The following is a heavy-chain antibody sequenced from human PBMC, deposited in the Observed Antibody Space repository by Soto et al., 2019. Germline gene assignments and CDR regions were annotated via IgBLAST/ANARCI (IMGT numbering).Heavy chain of an antibody. J-gene: IGHJ3*02. CDR3: AGGLCCSSSSCYEFGAFDI. D-gene: IGHD2-2*01. Sequence: EVQLVESGGGLVQPGGSLRLSCAASGFTFSSHDMHWVRQATGKGLEWVSAIGTAGDTYYPGSVKGRFTISRENAKNSLYLQLNRLRAGDTAVYDCAGGLCCSSSSCYEFGAFDIWGQGTMVTVSS. CDR1: GFTFSSHD. CDR2: IGTAGDT. V-gene: IGHV3-13*01.